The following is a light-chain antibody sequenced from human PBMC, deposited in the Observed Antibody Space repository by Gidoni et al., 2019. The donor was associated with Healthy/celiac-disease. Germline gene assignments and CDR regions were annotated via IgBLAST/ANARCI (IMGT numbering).Light chain of an antibody. CDR2: AAS. V-gene: IGKV1-39*01. J-gene: IGKJ1*01. CDR3: QQSYSTPGT. CDR1: QSISSY. Sequence: DIQMTQSPSSLSASVGDRVTITCRASQSISSYLNWYRQKPGKAPKLLIYAASSLQSGVPSRFSGSGSGTDFTLTISSLQPEDFATYYCQQSYSTPGTFXXXTKVEIK.